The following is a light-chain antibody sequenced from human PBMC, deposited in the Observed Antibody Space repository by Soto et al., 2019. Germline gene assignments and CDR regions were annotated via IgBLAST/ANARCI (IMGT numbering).Light chain of an antibody. CDR3: SSYTGSSSVV. CDR2: DVS. V-gene: IGLV2-14*01. J-gene: IGLJ2*01. CDR1: SSDVGGYKY. Sequence: QSVLTQPASVSGSPGQSITISCTGTSSDVGGYKYVSWYQQYPGKAPKLMIYDVSDRPSGVSNRFSGSKSGNTASLTISGLQAEDDADYYCSSYTGSSSVVFGGGTQLTVL.